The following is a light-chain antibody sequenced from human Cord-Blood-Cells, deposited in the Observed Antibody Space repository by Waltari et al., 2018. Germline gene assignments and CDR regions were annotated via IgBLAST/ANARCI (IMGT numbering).Light chain of an antibody. CDR3: CSYAGSSTLV. CDR2: EGS. Sequence: QSALTQPASVSGSPGQSITISCTGTSSDVGSYNLVSWYQQHPGKAPKLMIYEGSKRPSGGSNRFSGSKSGNTASLTICGLQAEDEADYYCCSYAGSSTLVFGGGTKLTVL. CDR1: SSDVGSYNL. V-gene: IGLV2-23*01. J-gene: IGLJ3*02.